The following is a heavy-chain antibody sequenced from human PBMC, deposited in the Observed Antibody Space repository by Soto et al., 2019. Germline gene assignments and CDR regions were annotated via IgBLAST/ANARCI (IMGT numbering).Heavy chain of an antibody. V-gene: IGHV1-69*02. CDR1: GGTFRNYP. J-gene: IGHJ4*02. CDR2: IFPLTDIP. Sequence: QVKRVQSGTEVKKPGSSGKVSCKASGGTFRNYPINWVRQAPGQGLEWMGSIFPLTDIPDYAQNFQARLTISADKSTSTAYMELSSLTSDDTAMYFCARGPLVVLNYFESWGQGTLVTVSS. CDR3: ARGPLVVLNYFES.